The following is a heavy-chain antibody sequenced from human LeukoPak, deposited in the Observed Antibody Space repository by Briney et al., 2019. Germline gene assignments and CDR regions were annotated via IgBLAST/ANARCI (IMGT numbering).Heavy chain of an antibody. Sequence: SETLSLTCTVSGGSISSGDYYWSWIRQPPGKGLAWIGYIYYSGSTYYNPSLKSRVTISVDTSKNQFSLKLSSVTAADTAVYYCASVDWSNAFDIWGQGTMVTVSS. V-gene: IGHV4-30-4*01. J-gene: IGHJ3*02. D-gene: IGHD3-9*01. CDR2: IYYSGST. CDR3: ASVDWSNAFDI. CDR1: GGSISSGDYY.